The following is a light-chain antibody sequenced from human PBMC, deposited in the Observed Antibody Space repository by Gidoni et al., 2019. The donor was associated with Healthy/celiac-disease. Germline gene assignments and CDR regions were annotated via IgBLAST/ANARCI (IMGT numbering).Light chain of an antibody. Sequence: DIQMTQSPSSLSASVGDRVTITCRASQSISSYLNWYQQKPGKAPKLLIYAASSLQSGVPSRSSGSGSGTDFTLTISSLQPEDFATYYCQQSYSTARTFGPGTKVDIK. CDR1: QSISSY. J-gene: IGKJ3*01. CDR2: AAS. V-gene: IGKV1-39*01. CDR3: QQSYSTART.